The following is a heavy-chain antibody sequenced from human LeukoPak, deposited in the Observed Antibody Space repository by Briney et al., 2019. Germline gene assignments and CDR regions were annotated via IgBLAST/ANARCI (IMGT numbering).Heavy chain of an antibody. CDR2: INHSGST. V-gene: IGHV4-34*01. D-gene: IGHD6-13*01. CDR1: GGSFSGYY. Sequence: SETLSLTCAVYGGSFSGYYWSWIRQPPGKGLEWIGEINHSGSTNYNPSLKSRVAISVDKSKNQFSLKLSSVTAADTAVYYCARSAAGTNDYWGQGTLVTVSS. J-gene: IGHJ4*02. CDR3: ARSAAGTNDY.